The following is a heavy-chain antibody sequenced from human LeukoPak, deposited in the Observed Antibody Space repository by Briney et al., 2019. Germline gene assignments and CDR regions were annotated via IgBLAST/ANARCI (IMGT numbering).Heavy chain of an antibody. D-gene: IGHD2-15*01. J-gene: IGHJ4*02. V-gene: IGHV3-23*01. Sequence: GGSLRLSCAASGFTFSTYAISWVRQAPGKGLEWVSALSGSGGSTFYADSVKGRFTISRDNSKNTVYLQMNSLRDEDTAVYHCAKHPDSLLYFDYWGQGTLVTVSS. CDR3: AKHPDSLLYFDY. CDR2: LSGSGGST. CDR1: GFTFSTYA.